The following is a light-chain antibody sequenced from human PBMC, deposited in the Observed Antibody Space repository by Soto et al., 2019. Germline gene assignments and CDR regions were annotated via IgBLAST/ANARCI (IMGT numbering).Light chain of an antibody. Sequence: QSVLTQPASVSGSPGQSITISCAGTSSDVGGFNYVSWYQQHPGKAPKLMIYDVTNRPSGVSYRFSGSKSGNTASLTSSGLQSEDEADYYCNSYTSSSTYVLGTGTKLTV. J-gene: IGLJ1*01. CDR3: NSYTSSSTYV. CDR2: DVT. CDR1: SSDVGGFNY. V-gene: IGLV2-14*03.